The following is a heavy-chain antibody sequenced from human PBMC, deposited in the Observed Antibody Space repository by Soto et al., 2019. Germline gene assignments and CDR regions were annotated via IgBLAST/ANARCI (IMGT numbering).Heavy chain of an antibody. CDR3: ARDRSASYDFWSGYPSLYGMDV. D-gene: IGHD3-3*01. J-gene: IGHJ6*02. V-gene: IGHV3-48*03. CDR2: ISSSGSTI. CDR1: GFTFSSYE. Sequence: LRLSCAASGFTFSSYEMNWVRQAPGKGLEWVSYISSSGSTIYYADSVKGRFTISRDNAKNSLYLQMNSLRAEDTAVYYCARDRSASYDFWSGYPSLYGMDVWGQGTTVTVSS.